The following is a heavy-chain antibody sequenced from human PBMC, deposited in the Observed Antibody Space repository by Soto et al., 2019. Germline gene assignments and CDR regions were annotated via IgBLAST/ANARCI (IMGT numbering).Heavy chain of an antibody. CDR3: AHSLIPNWGSRGAFDY. D-gene: IGHD7-27*01. CDR2: IYWDDDK. Sequence: SGPTLVNPTQTLTLTCTFSGFSLSTSGVGVGWIRQPPGKALEWLALIYWDDDKRYSPSLKSRLTITKDTSKNQVVLTMTNMDLVDTATYYCAHSLIPNWGSRGAFDYWGQGTLVTVSS. CDR1: GFSLSTSGVG. V-gene: IGHV2-5*02. J-gene: IGHJ4*02.